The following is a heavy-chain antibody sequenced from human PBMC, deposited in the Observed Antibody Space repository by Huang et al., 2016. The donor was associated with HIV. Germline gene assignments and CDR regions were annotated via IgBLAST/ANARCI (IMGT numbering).Heavy chain of an antibody. D-gene: IGHD3-3*01. J-gene: IGHJ4*02. CDR3: AKDLTYTFGRHFDY. Sequence: QVQLVESGGGVVQPGGSLRLSCTASGFTFGSFGMHWVRQAPGKGLEWVAFIRYDGNNYYYADSVRGRFTSSRDNSKDTLYLQRNRLRPDDSAVYYCAKDLTYTFGRHFDYWGRGTLVTVSS. CDR1: GFTFGSFG. CDR2: IRYDGNNY. V-gene: IGHV3-30*02.